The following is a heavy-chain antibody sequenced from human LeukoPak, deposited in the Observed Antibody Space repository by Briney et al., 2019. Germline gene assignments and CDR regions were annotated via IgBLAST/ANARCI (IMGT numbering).Heavy chain of an antibody. CDR3: ARGGKWELLS. CDR2: INAGNGNT. Sequence: ASVKVSCKASGGTFSSYAISWVRQAPGQRLEWMGWINAGNGNTKYSQKFQGRVTITRDTSASTAYMELSSLRSEDTAVYYCARGGKWELLSWGQGTLVTVSS. J-gene: IGHJ4*02. CDR1: GGTFSSYA. D-gene: IGHD1-26*01. V-gene: IGHV1-3*01.